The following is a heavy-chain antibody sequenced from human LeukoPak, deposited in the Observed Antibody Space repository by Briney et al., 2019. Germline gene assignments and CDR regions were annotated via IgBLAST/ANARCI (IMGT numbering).Heavy chain of an antibody. CDR2: IYYSGST. CDR1: GGSISSYY. J-gene: IGHJ5*02. CDR3: ARENYDSSGYNNWFDP. Sequence: PSETLSLTCTVSGGSISSYYWSWIRQPPGKGLEWIGYIYYSGSTNYNPSLKSRVTISVDMSKNQFSLKLSSVTAADTAVYYCARENYDSSGYNNWFDPWGQGTLVTVSS. D-gene: IGHD3-22*01. V-gene: IGHV4-59*01.